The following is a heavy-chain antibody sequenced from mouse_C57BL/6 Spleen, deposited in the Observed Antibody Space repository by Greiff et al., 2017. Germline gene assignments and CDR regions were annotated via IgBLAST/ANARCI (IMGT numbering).Heavy chain of an antibody. CDR2: IYPGDGDT. J-gene: IGHJ2*01. D-gene: IGHD2-3*01. CDR3: ARDDGYYVLPLDY. CDR1: GYAFSSSW. Sequence: QVQLQQSGPELVKPGASVKISCKASGYAFSSSWMNWVKQRPGKGLEWIGRIYPGDGDTNYNGQFKGKATLTADKSSSTAYMQLSSLTSEDSAVYFCARDDGYYVLPLDYWGQGTTLTVSS. V-gene: IGHV1-82*01.